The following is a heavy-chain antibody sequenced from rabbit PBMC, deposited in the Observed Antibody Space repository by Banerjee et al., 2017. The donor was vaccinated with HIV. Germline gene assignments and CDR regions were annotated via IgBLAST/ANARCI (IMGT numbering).Heavy chain of an antibody. CDR2: IYAGSSGNT. J-gene: IGHJ4*01. CDR1: GFDFSSSYW. V-gene: IGHV1S40*01. CDR3: ARDLTGVIGWNFNL. D-gene: IGHD1-1*01. Sequence: QSLEESGGDLVKPGASLTLTCKASGFDFSSSYWICWVRQAPGKGLECIACIYAGSSGNTYYANWAKGRFTISKTSWTTVTLQMTSLTAADTATYFCARDLTGVIGWNFNLWGPGTLVTVS.